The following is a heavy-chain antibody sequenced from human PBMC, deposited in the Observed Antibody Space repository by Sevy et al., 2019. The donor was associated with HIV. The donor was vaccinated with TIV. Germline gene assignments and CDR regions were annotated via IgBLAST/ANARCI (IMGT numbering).Heavy chain of an antibody. CDR3: ARDITMVQGVISGFYYYYGMDV. D-gene: IGHD3-10*01. Sequence: GGSLRLSCAASGFTFSSYSMNWVRQAPGKGLEWVSSISSSSSYIYYADSVKGRFTISRDNAKNSLYLQMKSLRAEDTAVYYCARDITMVQGVISGFYYYYGMDVWGQGTTVTVSS. CDR1: GFTFSSYS. CDR2: ISSSSSYI. V-gene: IGHV3-21*01. J-gene: IGHJ6*02.